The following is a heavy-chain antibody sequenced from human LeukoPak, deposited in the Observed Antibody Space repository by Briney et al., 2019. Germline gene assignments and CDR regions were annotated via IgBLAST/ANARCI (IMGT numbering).Heavy chain of an antibody. D-gene: IGHD6-13*01. Sequence: PGGSLRLSCTASGFTFSSYWMSWVRQTPEKGMEWVANIKQDGSEAVYVDSVKGRSTISRENAKNSLYLQMSGLRAEDTAVYYCARDPYSSSWCYGMDVWGQGTTVTVSS. J-gene: IGHJ6*02. CDR2: IKQDGSEA. CDR1: GFTFSSYW. V-gene: IGHV3-7*05. CDR3: ARDPYSSSWCYGMDV.